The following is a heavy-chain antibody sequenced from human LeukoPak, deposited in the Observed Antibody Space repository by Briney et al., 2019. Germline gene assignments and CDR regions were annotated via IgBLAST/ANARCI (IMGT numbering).Heavy chain of an antibody. Sequence: SETLSLTCTVSGGSISSSSYSWGWIRQPPGKGLEWIGSIYYSGNTFYNPSLKSRVTISVDTSKNQFSLKLSSVTAADTAVYYCARIVGASDYWGQGTLVTVSS. J-gene: IGHJ4*02. CDR1: GGSISSSSYS. V-gene: IGHV4-39*01. CDR2: IYYSGNT. D-gene: IGHD1-26*01. CDR3: ARIVGASDY.